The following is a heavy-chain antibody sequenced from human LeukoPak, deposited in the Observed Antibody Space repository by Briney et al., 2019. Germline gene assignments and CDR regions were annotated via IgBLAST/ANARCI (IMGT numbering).Heavy chain of an antibody. CDR1: GGSISSGGYY. CDR3: ARDRVPSSGRRLPGHYFDY. Sequence: SQTLSLTCTVSGGSISSGGYYWSWIRQHPGKGLEWIGYIYYSGSTYYNPSLKSRVTISVDTSKNQFSLKLSSVTAADTAVYYCARDRVPSSGRRLPGHYFDYWGQGTLVTVSS. J-gene: IGHJ4*02. CDR2: IYYSGST. V-gene: IGHV4-31*03. D-gene: IGHD3-22*01.